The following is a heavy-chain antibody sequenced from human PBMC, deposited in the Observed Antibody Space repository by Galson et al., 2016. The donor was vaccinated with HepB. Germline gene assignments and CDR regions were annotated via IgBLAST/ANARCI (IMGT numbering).Heavy chain of an antibody. D-gene: IGHD3-3*01. Sequence: SLRLSCAASGFTFSASGMHWVRQAPGKGLEWVAIIWFDGSKKYYADSVKGRFTISRDNSKNMLYLQMSSLRADDTAVYYCARDRSTWRWFDPWGQGTLVTVSS. CDR3: ARDRSTWRWFDP. V-gene: IGHV3-33*01. CDR2: IWFDGSKK. CDR1: GFTFSASG. J-gene: IGHJ5*02.